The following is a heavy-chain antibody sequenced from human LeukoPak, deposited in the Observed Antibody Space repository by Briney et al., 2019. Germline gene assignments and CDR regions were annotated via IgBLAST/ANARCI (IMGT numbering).Heavy chain of an antibody. CDR3: ARAPIDRIAAARVFDY. CDR1: GGSISSGDYY. V-gene: IGHV4-30-4*08. J-gene: IGHJ4*02. Sequence: SETLSLTCTVSGGSISSGDYYWSWIRQPPGKGLEWIGNIYYSGSTYYNPSLKSRVTISVDTSKNQFSLKLSSVTAADTAVYYCARAPIDRIAAARVFDYWGQGTLVTVSS. CDR2: IYYSGST. D-gene: IGHD6-13*01.